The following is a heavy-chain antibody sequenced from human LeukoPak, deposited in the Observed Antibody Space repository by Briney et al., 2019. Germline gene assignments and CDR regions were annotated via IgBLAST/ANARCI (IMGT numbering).Heavy chain of an antibody. CDR3: ARDPKITIFGLDPDY. V-gene: IGHV3-7*01. CDR2: IKQDGSEK. J-gene: IGHJ4*02. D-gene: IGHD3-3*01. Sequence: PGGSLRLSCAASGFTFSSYWMSWVRQAPGKGLEGVANIKQDGSEKYYVDSVKGRFTISRDNAKNSLYLQMNSLRAEDTAVYYCARDPKITIFGLDPDYWGQGTLVTVSS. CDR1: GFTFSSYW.